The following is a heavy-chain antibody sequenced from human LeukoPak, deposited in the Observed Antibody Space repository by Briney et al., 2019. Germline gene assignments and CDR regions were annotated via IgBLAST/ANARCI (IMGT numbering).Heavy chain of an antibody. CDR2: INPNSGGT. CDR1: GYTFTAYY. Sequence: ASVKVSCKASGYTFTAYYIHWVRQAPGQGLEWMGWINPNSGGTISAQMFQGRVTMTRDTSISTVDMELSRLRSDDTAIYYCARDLWKHRWLDSWGQGTLVTVSS. V-gene: IGHV1-2*02. J-gene: IGHJ4*02. CDR3: ARDLWKHRWLDS. D-gene: IGHD5-24*01.